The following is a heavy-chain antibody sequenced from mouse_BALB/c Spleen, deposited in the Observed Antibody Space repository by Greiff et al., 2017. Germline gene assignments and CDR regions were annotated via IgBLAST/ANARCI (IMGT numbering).Heavy chain of an antibody. Sequence: EVQLVESGAELVRSGASVKLSCTASGFNIKDYYMHWVKQRPEQGLEWIGWIDPENGDTEYAPKFQGKATMTADTSSNTAYLQLSSLTSEDTAVYYCNAPPSRKGYFDYWGQGTTLTVSS. CDR2: IDPENGDT. J-gene: IGHJ2*01. CDR3: NAPPSRKGYFDY. V-gene: IGHV14-4*02. CDR1: GFNIKDYY.